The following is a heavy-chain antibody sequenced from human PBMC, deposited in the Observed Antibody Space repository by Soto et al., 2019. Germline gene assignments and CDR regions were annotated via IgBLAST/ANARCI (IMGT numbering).Heavy chain of an antibody. CDR3: ARDSAAAGPDY. Sequence: GGSLRLSCAASGFTFSSYGMHWVRQAPGKGLEWVAVIWYDGSNKYYADSVKGRFTISRDNSKNTLYLQMNSLRAEDTAVYYCARDSAAAGPDYWGQGALVTVSS. J-gene: IGHJ4*02. CDR1: GFTFSSYG. CDR2: IWYDGSNK. D-gene: IGHD6-13*01. V-gene: IGHV3-33*01.